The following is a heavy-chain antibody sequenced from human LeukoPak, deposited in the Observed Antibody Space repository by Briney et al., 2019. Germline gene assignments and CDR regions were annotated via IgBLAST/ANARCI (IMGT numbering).Heavy chain of an antibody. CDR2: ISDIDNTV. V-gene: IGHV3-11*01. Sequence: GGSLRLSCAASGFTFSDYYMSWIRQAPGKGLEWVSYISDIDNTVYYANSVKGRFTISRDNAKKSLYLQMNSLRAEDTAVYYCARCRDGIVFDYWGQGALVTVSS. CDR1: GFTFSDYY. CDR3: ARCRDGIVFDY. J-gene: IGHJ4*02. D-gene: IGHD5-24*01.